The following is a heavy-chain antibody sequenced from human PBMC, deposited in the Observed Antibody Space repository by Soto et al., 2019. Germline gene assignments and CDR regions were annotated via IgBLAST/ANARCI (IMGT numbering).Heavy chain of an antibody. CDR1: GFTLGNFA. Sequence: EVQLLESGGGLVQPGGSLGRSFEAPGFTLGNFAMNGVGKAPGRGWEWVSGISGGGGSTYYADSVKGRFTISRDPSKNTIFLEMNSLRAEDTAVYYCAKGFIVVVTVIRPDDAFDVWGQGTLVTVSS. CDR3: AKGFIVVVTVIRPDDAFDV. CDR2: ISGGGGST. V-gene: IGHV3-23*01. J-gene: IGHJ3*01. D-gene: IGHD2-21*02.